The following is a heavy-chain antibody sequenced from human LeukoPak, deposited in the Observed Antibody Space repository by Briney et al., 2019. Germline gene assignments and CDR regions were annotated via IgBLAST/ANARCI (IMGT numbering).Heavy chain of an antibody. V-gene: IGHV1-2*02. Sequence: ASVKLSCKASGYTFTCYYMHWVRQAPGQGLGWMGWINTNSGGTNYAQKCQGRVTMTRDTSISTAYMEVSRLRSDDTAVYYCARPYFSQKKYGMDVWGQGATVTVSS. D-gene: IGHD3-9*01. CDR2: INTNSGGT. J-gene: IGHJ6*02. CDR1: GYTFTCYY. CDR3: ARPYFSQKKYGMDV.